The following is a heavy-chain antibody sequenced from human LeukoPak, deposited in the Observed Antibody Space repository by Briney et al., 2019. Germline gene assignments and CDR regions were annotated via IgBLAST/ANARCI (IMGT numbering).Heavy chain of an antibody. CDR3: ARRAAGHPFDY. D-gene: IGHD6-13*01. CDR1: GGSISSYY. Sequence: PSETLSLTCTVSGGSISSYYWSWIRQPPGKGLEWIGYIYYSGSTNYNPSLKSRVTISVDTSKNQFSLKLSSVTAADTAVYYCARRAAGHPFDYWGQGTLVTVSS. CDR2: IYYSGST. V-gene: IGHV4-59*01. J-gene: IGHJ4*02.